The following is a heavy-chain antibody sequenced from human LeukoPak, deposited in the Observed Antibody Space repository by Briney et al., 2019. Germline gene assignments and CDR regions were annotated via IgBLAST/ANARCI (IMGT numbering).Heavy chain of an antibody. CDR1: DGSFSGYY. CDR2: IHQSGNT. Sequence: SETLSLTCAVYDGSFSGYYWNWLRQPPGKGLEWIGEIHQSGNTNYNPSLKSRVTISVDTSKNQFSLKLSSVTAADTAVYYCARLVPRYGSGSQSDYWGQGTLVTVSS. J-gene: IGHJ4*02. D-gene: IGHD3-10*01. V-gene: IGHV4-34*01. CDR3: ARLVPRYGSGSQSDY.